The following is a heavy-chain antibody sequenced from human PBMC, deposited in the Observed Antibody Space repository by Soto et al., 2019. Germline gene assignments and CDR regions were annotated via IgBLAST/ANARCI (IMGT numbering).Heavy chain of an antibody. CDR2: IYYSGST. D-gene: IGHD6-19*01. V-gene: IGHV4-61*01. J-gene: IGHJ6*02. CDR3: ARGIEGWYQGRYYYGMDV. CDR1: GGSVSSGSYY. Sequence: SETLSLTCTVSGGSVSSGSYYWSWIRQPPGKGLEWIGYIYYSGSTNYNPSLKSRVTISVDTSKNQYSLKLSSVTAADTAVYYCARGIEGWYQGRYYYGMDVWGQGTTVT.